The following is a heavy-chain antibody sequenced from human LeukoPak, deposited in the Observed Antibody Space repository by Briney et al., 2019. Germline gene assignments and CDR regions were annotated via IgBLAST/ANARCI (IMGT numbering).Heavy chain of an antibody. V-gene: IGHV4-61*09. CDR2: IQTTGGT. D-gene: IGHD5-18*01. J-gene: IGHJ3*02. Sequence: KSSQTLSLTCSVSGGSISSGSYYWTWIRQPAGKGLEWVGHIQTTGGTNYNPSLKRRVTISVDTSKNQFSLKLSSVTAADTAVYYCARVDTAIRWLRNDAFDIWGQGTMVTVSS. CDR1: GGSISSGSYY. CDR3: ARVDTAIRWLRNDAFDI.